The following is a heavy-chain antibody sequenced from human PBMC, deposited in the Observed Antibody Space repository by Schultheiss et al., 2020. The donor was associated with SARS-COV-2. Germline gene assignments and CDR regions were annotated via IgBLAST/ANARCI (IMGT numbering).Heavy chain of an antibody. CDR1: GDSINNYY. J-gene: IGHJ4*02. V-gene: IGHV4-4*07. Sequence: SETLSLTCSVSGDSINNYYWSWIRQSAGKGLEWIGRIHTSGSTNYNPSLRSRVTISVDTSKNQFSLKLSSVTAADTAVYYCARHGLGYPYYFDYWGQGTLVTVSS. CDR3: ARHGLGYPYYFDY. CDR2: IHTSGST. D-gene: IGHD3/OR15-3a*01.